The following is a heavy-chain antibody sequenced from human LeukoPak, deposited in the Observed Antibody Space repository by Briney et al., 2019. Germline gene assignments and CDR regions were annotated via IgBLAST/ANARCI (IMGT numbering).Heavy chain of an antibody. Sequence: PGGSLRLSCAASGFTFSSYAMSWVRQAPGKGLEWVSAISGSGGSTYYADSVKGRFTISRDNSKNTLYLQMNSLRAEDTAVYYCAKDSAFRSAKYYFDYWGQGTLVTVPS. J-gene: IGHJ4*02. CDR3: AKDSAFRSAKYYFDY. D-gene: IGHD3-10*01. CDR2: ISGSGGST. CDR1: GFTFSSYA. V-gene: IGHV3-23*01.